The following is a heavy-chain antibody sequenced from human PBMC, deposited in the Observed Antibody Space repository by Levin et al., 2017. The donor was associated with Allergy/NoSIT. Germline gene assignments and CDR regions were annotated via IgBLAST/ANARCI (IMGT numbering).Heavy chain of an antibody. D-gene: IGHD6-13*01. Sequence: GGSLRLSCVASGFTFSSYAMSWVRQAPGKGLEWVSTISTNGARTYYAGSVKGRFTISRDNSKNTLYLQMNSLRAEDTSLYYCAKDDLAIYSSSWSKAYGMDVWGQGTTVTVSS. CDR1: GFTFSSYA. CDR2: ISTNGART. CDR3: AKDDLAIYSSSWSKAYGMDV. J-gene: IGHJ6*02. V-gene: IGHV3-23*01.